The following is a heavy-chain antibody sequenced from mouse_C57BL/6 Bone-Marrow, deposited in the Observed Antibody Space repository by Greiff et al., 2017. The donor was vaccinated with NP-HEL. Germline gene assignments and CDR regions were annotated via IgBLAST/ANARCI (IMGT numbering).Heavy chain of an antibody. Sequence: EVQLVESGGGLVKPGGSLKLSCAASGFTFSSYAMSWVRQTPEKRLEWVATISDGGSYTYYPDNVKGRFTISRDNAKNNLYLQMSHLKSEDTAMYYCARDRGAPVVAGAMDYWGQGTSVTVSS. CDR2: ISDGGSYT. D-gene: IGHD1-1*01. CDR1: GFTFSSYA. V-gene: IGHV5-4*01. J-gene: IGHJ4*01. CDR3: ARDRGAPVVAGAMDY.